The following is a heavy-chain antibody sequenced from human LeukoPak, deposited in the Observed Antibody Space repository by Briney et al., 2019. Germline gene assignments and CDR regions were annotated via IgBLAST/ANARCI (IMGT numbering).Heavy chain of an antibody. CDR3: ARGVTTRYYYYMDV. J-gene: IGHJ6*03. CDR2: INHSGST. CDR1: GGSFSGYY. V-gene: IGHV4-34*01. Sequence: PSETLSLTCAVYGGSFSGYYWSWIRQPPGKGLEWLGEINHSGSTNYNPSLKSRVTISVDTSKNQFSLKLSSVTAADTAVYYCARGVTTRYYYYMDVWGKGTTVTVSS. D-gene: IGHD4-17*01.